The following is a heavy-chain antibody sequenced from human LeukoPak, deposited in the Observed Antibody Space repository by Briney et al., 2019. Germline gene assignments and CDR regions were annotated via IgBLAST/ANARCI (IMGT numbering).Heavy chain of an antibody. J-gene: IGHJ6*02. V-gene: IGHV3-74*01. CDR1: GFTFSSSW. CDR2: INSDGSNT. CDR3: THNFAYDMDG. D-gene: IGHD1-20*01. Sequence: PGGSLRLSCAASGFTFSSSWMHWVRHAPGEGLVWVSHINSDGSNTHYADSVKGRFTIYRDNAKNTMYLQMNSLRAEDTAVFYFTHNFAYDMDGWGQGTTFTV.